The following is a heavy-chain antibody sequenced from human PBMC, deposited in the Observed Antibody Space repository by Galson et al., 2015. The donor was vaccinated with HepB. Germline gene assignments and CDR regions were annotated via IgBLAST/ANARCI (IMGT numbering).Heavy chain of an antibody. Sequence: SLRLSCAASGFTFSNYGMHWVRQAPGKGLEYVSAISTNGGSTHYANSVKGRFTISRDNSKNTVHLQMDSLRAEDMAVYYCARGGCSGGWIRCFDYWGQGALVTVSS. CDR1: GFTFSNYG. CDR2: ISTNGGST. V-gene: IGHV3-64*01. J-gene: IGHJ4*02. CDR3: ARGGCSGGWIRCFDY. D-gene: IGHD6-19*01.